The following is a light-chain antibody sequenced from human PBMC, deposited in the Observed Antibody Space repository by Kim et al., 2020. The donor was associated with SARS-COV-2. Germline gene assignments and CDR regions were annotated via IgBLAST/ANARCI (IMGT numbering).Light chain of an antibody. Sequence: AIQVTQSPSSLSASVGDRITITCRASQDIGSELGWYQQQPGKAPKFLIYATSSLQSGVPSRFSASGSGTDFTLTISSLQPEDFATYYCLQDYNSPLTFGGGTKVDIK. CDR2: ATS. CDR1: QDIGSE. V-gene: IGKV1-6*02. J-gene: IGKJ4*01. CDR3: LQDYNSPLT.